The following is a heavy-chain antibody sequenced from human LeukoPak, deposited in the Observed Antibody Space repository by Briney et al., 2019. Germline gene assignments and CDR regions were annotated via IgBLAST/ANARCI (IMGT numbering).Heavy chain of an antibody. J-gene: IGHJ4*02. D-gene: IGHD5-18*01. CDR2: ISAYNGNT. Sequence: GASVKVSCKASGYTFTSYGISWVRQAPGQGLEWMGWISAYNGNTNYAQKLQGRVTMTTDTSTSTAYMELRSLRSDDTAVYYCPRRSTRGYSYGYDYWGQGTLVTVSS. CDR3: PRRSTRGYSYGYDY. CDR1: GYTFTSYG. V-gene: IGHV1-18*01.